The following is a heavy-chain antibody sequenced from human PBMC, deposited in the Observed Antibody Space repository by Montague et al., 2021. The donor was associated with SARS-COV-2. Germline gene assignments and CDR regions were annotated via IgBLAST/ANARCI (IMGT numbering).Heavy chain of an antibody. CDR2: ISGSGGNT. Sequence: SLRLSCAASGFYAMSWVRQAPGQGLAWVSVISGSGGNTYYADSVKGRFTISRDNSKNTLYLQMNSLRAEDTAVYYCAKAPTMVRGVYFDYWGQGTLVTVSS. J-gene: IGHJ4*02. CDR1: GFYA. V-gene: IGHV3-23*01. D-gene: IGHD3-10*01. CDR3: AKAPTMVRGVYFDY.